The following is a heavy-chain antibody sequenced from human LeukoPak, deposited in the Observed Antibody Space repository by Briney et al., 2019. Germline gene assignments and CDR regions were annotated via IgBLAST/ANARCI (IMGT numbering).Heavy chain of an antibody. D-gene: IGHD6-19*01. CDR2: FSVSGGST. CDR1: GFTFSSYG. V-gene: IGHV3-23*01. Sequence: GGSLSLSCPASGFTFSSYGMSWVRQAQGKGLEWASAFSVSGGSTYYADSVKGRFTISRDNSKNTLYLQMNSLRAEDTAVYYCAKTRREQWLLALGYWGQGTLVTVSS. CDR3: AKTRREQWLLALGY. J-gene: IGHJ4*02.